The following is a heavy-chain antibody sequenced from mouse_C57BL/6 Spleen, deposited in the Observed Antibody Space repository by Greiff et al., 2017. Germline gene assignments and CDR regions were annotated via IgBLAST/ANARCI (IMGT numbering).Heavy chain of an antibody. J-gene: IGHJ2*01. V-gene: IGHV14-4*01. CDR3: TTITTVVASYYFDY. Sequence: VHVKQSGAELVRPGASVKLSCTASGFNIKDDYMHWVKQRPEQGLEWIGWIDPENGDTEYASKFQGKATITADTSSNTAYLQLSSLTSEDTAVYYCTTITTVVASYYFDYWGQGTTLTVSS. CDR2: IDPENGDT. CDR1: GFNIKDDY. D-gene: IGHD1-1*01.